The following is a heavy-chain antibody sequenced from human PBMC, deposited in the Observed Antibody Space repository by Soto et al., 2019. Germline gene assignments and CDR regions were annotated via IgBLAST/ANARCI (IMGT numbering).Heavy chain of an antibody. V-gene: IGHV4-31*03. CDR1: GGSISSGNYY. J-gene: IGHJ6*02. Sequence: QVQLQESGPGLVKPSQTLSLTCTVSGGSISSGNYYWSWVRQHPGKGLEWIGYIYYSGSTFYNPSLKRRVTLSVDTSKNQFSLKLSSVTAAGTAVYYCARDRGDGYNPYYYYGMDVGGQGTTVNVSS. CDR3: ARDRGDGYNPYYYYGMDV. D-gene: IGHD3-10*01. CDR2: IYYSGST.